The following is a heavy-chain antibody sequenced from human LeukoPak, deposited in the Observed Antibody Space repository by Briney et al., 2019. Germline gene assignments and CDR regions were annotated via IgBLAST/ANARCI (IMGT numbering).Heavy chain of an antibody. Sequence: SETLSPTCTVSGGSISSSSYYWGWIRQPPGKGLEWIGSIYYSGTTYYNPSLKSRVTISVDTSKNQFSLKLSSVTAADTAVYYCARALDSGWPKPFDYWGQGTLVTVSS. V-gene: IGHV4-39*01. D-gene: IGHD6-19*01. CDR1: GGSISSSSYY. CDR2: IYYSGTT. J-gene: IGHJ4*02. CDR3: ARALDSGWPKPFDY.